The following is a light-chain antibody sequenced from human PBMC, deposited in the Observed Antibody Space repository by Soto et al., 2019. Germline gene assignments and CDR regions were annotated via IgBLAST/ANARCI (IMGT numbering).Light chain of an antibody. V-gene: IGKV3-20*01. J-gene: IGKJ2*01. Sequence: EIVLTQSPDTLSLSPGERATLSCRASQSVISGYLAWYQQKPGQAPRLLIYGASRRATGVPDRFSGSGSGTDFTLTISRLGPEDFAVYSCQQYGSSPMYTFGQGTKLEI. CDR1: QSVISGY. CDR3: QQYGSSPMYT. CDR2: GAS.